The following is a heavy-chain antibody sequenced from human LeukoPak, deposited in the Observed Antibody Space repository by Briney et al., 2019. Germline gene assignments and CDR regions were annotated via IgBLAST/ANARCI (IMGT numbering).Heavy chain of an antibody. D-gene: IGHD2-2*01. CDR2: ISGSGDST. CDR3: AKVGSVVIPATAGGHY. J-gene: IGHJ4*02. CDR1: GFTFSSYA. Sequence: GGSLRLSCAASGFTFSSYAMSWVRQAPGKGMEWVSAISGSGDSTYYADSVKGRFTISRDNSKNTLYLQMNSLRAEDTAVYYCAKVGSVVIPATAGGHYWGQGTLVTVSS. V-gene: IGHV3-23*01.